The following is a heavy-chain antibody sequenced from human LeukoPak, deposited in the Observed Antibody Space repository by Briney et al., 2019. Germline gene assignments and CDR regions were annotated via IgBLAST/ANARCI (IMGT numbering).Heavy chain of an antibody. J-gene: IGHJ6*03. Sequence: SVKLSCKASGATFSSYAISWVRQAPGQGLEWMGGIIPIFGTTNYAQKFQDRVTITADKSTSTTYMELSSLRSEDTAVYYCARVVGLTGYSSSWYSGYYYYMDVWGKGTTVTVSS. D-gene: IGHD6-13*01. CDR2: IIPIFGTT. V-gene: IGHV1-69*06. CDR3: ARVVGLTGYSSSWYSGYYYYMDV. CDR1: GATFSSYA.